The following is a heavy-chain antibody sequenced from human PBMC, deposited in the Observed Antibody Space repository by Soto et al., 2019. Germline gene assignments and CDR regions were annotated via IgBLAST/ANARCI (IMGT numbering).Heavy chain of an antibody. Sequence: PGGSLRLSCAASGFTFSSYSMNWVRQAPGKGLEWVSSISSSSSYIYYADSVKGRFTISRDNAKNSLYLQMNSPRAEDTAVYYCARGLHDSSGYYGRDYWGQGTLVTVSS. CDR2: ISSSSSYI. CDR3: ARGLHDSSGYYGRDY. CDR1: GFTFSSYS. J-gene: IGHJ4*02. V-gene: IGHV3-21*01. D-gene: IGHD3-22*01.